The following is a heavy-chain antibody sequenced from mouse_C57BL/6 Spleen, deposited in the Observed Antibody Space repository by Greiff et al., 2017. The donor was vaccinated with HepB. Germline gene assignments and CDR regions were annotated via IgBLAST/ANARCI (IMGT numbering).Heavy chain of an antibody. CDR2: IHPNSGRT. CDR1: GYTFTSYW. CDR3: ARGHYYAMDY. V-gene: IGHV1-64*01. J-gene: IGHJ4*01. Sequence: QVQLQQPGAELVKPGASVKLSCKASGYTFTSYWMHWVKQRPGQGLEWIGMIHPNSGRTNYNEKFKSKATLTVDKSSSTAYMQLSSLTSEDSAVYYCARGHYYAMDYWGQGTSVTVSS.